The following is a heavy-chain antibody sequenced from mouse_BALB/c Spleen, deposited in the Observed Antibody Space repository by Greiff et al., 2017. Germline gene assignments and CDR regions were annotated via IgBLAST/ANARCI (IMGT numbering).Heavy chain of an antibody. V-gene: IGHV5-6*02. CDR2: ISSGGSYT. CDR1: GFTFSSYG. Sequence: EVKLVESGGDLVKPGGSLKLSCAASGFTFSSYGMSWVRQTPDKRLEWVATISSGGSYTYYPDSVKGRFTISRDNAKNTLYLQMSSLKSEDTAMYYCARRGTGDAMDYWGQGTSVTVSS. D-gene: IGHD4-1*01. J-gene: IGHJ4*01. CDR3: ARRGTGDAMDY.